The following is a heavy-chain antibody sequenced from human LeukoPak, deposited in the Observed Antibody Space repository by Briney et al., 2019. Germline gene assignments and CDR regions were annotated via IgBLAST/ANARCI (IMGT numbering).Heavy chain of an antibody. CDR1: GFTFDDYA. CDR3: AREHSGYDFPGRDYYYMDV. D-gene: IGHD5-12*01. J-gene: IGHJ6*03. V-gene: IGHV3-9*01. CDR2: ISWNSGTI. Sequence: GGSLRLSCAASGFTFDDYAMHWVRQAPGKGLEWVSGISWNSGTIAYADSVKGRFTISRDNAKNSLYLQMNSLRAEDTAVYYCAREHSGYDFPGRDYYYMDVWGKGTTVTVSS.